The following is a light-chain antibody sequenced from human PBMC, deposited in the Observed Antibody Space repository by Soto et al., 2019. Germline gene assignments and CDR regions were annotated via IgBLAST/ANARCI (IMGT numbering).Light chain of an antibody. J-gene: IGKJ4*01. CDR2: DAS. CDR1: QSVSSF. Sequence: EIVLTQSPATLSLSPGESATLSCRAGQSVSSFLAWYQQKPGQAPRLHIYDASKRATGIPARFSGSGSGTDFTLTISSLEPEDFAVYYCQQRSNWPLTFGGGTKVDI. V-gene: IGKV3-11*01. CDR3: QQRSNWPLT.